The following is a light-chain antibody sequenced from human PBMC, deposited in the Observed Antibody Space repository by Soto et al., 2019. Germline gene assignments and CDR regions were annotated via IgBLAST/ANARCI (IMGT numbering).Light chain of an antibody. CDR3: GAWDDSLSGLV. CDR2: SDD. V-gene: IGLV1-44*01. J-gene: IGLJ3*02. CDR1: SSNIRKNA. Sequence: QSVLTQPPSATATPGQRVIISCSGRSSNIRKNAVKWYQQFPGTSPKLLIHSDDQRPSGVPDRFSGSKSGTSASLTISGLQSEDEAHYYCGAWDDSLSGLVFGGGTKVTVL.